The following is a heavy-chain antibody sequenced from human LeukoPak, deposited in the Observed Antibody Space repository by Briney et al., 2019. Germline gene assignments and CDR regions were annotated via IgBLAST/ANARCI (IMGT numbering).Heavy chain of an antibody. D-gene: IGHD3-10*01. CDR2: INHSGST. CDR3: ARVGKLWFGELTFLY. Sequence: SETLSLTRAVYGGSFSGYYWSWIRQPPGKGLEWIGEINHSGSTNYNPSLKSRATISVDTSKNQFSLKLSSVTAADTAVYYCARVGKLWFGELTFLYWGQGTLVTVSS. CDR1: GGSFSGYY. V-gene: IGHV4-34*01. J-gene: IGHJ4*02.